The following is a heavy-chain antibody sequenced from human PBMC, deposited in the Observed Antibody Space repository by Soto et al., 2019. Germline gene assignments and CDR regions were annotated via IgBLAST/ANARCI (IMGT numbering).Heavy chain of an antibody. D-gene: IGHD6-13*01. CDR3: ARDRSYSSCCLDY. CDR2: IWFDGSNK. J-gene: IGHJ4*02. V-gene: IGHV3-33*01. CDR1: GFTFSTYG. Sequence: PGGSLRLSCAASGFTFSTYGMHWVRQAPGKGLEWLAVIWFDGSNKYYADSVKGRFTISKDHAKNTLFLQMNSLRAEDTAVYYCARDRSYSSCCLDYLGQGTPVPVPS.